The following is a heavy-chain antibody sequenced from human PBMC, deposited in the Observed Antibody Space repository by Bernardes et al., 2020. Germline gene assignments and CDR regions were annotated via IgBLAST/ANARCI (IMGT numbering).Heavy chain of an antibody. V-gene: IGHV3-13*01. Sequence: GSLRLSCAASGFTFSSYDMHWVRQATGKGLEWVSAIGTAGDTYYPGSVKGRFTISRENAKNPLYLQMNSLRAGDTAVYYCGRDRGLHYGDYGGLEYFGMDVWGKGTTVTVSS. J-gene: IGHJ6*04. CDR1: GFTFSSYD. D-gene: IGHD4-17*01. CDR3: GRDRGLHYGDYGGLEYFGMDV. CDR2: IGTAGDT.